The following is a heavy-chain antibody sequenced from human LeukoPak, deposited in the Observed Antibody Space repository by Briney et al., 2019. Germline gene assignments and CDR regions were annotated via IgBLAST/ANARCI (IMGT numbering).Heavy chain of an antibody. CDR1: GFTFSSYA. CDR2: ISSNGGST. Sequence: GGSLRLSCAASGFTFSSYAMHWVRQAPGKGLEYVSAISSNGGSTYYANSVKGRFTISRDNSKNTLYLQMGSLRAEDMAAYYCARGATVTTSDAFDIWGQGTMVTVSS. CDR3: ARGATVTTSDAFDI. V-gene: IGHV3-64*01. J-gene: IGHJ3*02. D-gene: IGHD4-17*01.